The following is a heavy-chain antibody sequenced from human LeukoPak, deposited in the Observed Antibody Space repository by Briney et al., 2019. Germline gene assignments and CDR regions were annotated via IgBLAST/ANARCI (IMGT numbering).Heavy chain of an antibody. J-gene: IGHJ4*02. D-gene: IGHD4-17*01. V-gene: IGHV1-2*02. CDR2: IDSNSGGT. CDR3: AREMNYDDYRTSDY. CDR1: GYTFTGYY. Sequence: GASVKVSCKASGYTFTGYYMHWVRRAPGQGFEWMGRIDSNSGGTNYAQNFQGRVTMTRGTSISTVYMELISLRSDDTAVYYCAREMNYDDYRTSDYWGQGTLVTVSS.